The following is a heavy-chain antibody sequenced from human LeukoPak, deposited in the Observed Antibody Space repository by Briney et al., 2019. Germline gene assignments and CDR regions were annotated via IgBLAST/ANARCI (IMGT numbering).Heavy chain of an antibody. D-gene: IGHD2-2*02. J-gene: IGHJ6*02. Sequence: GRSLRLSCAASGLTFSSYGMNWVRQAPGKGLEWVSSISSNTKYIYYADSVKGRFTISRDNAKNSLYLQMNSLRAEDTAVYYCARAYPYYYYGMDVWGQGTTVTVSS. CDR1: GLTFSSYG. V-gene: IGHV3-21*01. CDR3: ARAYPYYYYGMDV. CDR2: ISSNTKYI.